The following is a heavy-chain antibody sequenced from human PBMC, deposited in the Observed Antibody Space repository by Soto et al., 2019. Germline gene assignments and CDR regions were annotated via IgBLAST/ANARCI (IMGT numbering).Heavy chain of an antibody. CDR2: ITNNGNFL. D-gene: IGHD4-17*01. CDR3: TRSDYGDAPGY. V-gene: IGHV3-21*01. Sequence: GGSLRLSCSTSGFTFSTYAMNWVRQAPGKGLEWVSSITNNGNFLYYADAVRGRFTISRDNPKASLSLEMNNLRAEDTAVYYCTRSDYGDAPGYWGQGTLVTVSS. CDR1: GFTFSTYA. J-gene: IGHJ4*02.